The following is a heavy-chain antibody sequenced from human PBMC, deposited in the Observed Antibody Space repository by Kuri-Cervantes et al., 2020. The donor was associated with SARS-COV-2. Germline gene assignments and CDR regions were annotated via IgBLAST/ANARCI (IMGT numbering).Heavy chain of an antibody. D-gene: IGHD6-19*01. CDR2: INHSGST. CDR1: GGSFSGYY. V-gene: IGHV4-34*01. Sequence: GSLRLSCAVYGGSFSGYYWSWIRQPPGKGLEWIGEINHSGSTNYNPSLKSRVTISVDTSKNQFSLKLSSVTAADTAVYYCAGHFSSGHFQHWGQGTLVTVSS. CDR3: AGHFSSGHFQH. J-gene: IGHJ1*01.